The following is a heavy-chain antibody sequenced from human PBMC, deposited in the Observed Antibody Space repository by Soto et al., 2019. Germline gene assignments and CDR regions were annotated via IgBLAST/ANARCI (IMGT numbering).Heavy chain of an antibody. CDR2: IYHSGST. V-gene: IGHV4-4*02. Sequence: QVQLQESGPGLVKPSGTLSLTCAVSGGSISSSNWWSWVRQPPGKGRECIGEIYHSGSTNYNPSLKSRVTLSVDKSKTPFSLKLSSVTAADTAVYYCARVSGRYYYGMDVWGQGTTVTVSS. J-gene: IGHJ6*02. CDR3: ARVSGRYYYGMDV. D-gene: IGHD1-26*01. CDR1: GGSISSSNW.